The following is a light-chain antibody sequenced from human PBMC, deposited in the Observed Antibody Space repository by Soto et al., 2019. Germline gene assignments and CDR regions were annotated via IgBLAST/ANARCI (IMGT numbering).Light chain of an antibody. V-gene: IGLV1-51*01. J-gene: IGLJ1*01. CDR3: VSFTSSTTYV. CDR1: DSNIGVNY. Sequence: QSVLTQPPSVSAAPGQKVSISCSGSDSNIGVNYVSWYQQLPGTAPELLIYDNNKRPSGIPDRFSGSKSGSTASLIISRLQTEDEADYYCVSFTSSTTYVFGSGTKVTVL. CDR2: DNN.